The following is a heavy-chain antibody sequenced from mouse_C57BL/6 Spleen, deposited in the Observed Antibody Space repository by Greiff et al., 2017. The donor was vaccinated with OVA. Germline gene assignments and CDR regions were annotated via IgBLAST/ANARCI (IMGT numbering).Heavy chain of an antibody. D-gene: IGHD2-3*01. CDR1: GYTFTSYW. CDR2: IHPNSGST. CDR3: ARWGDGYLYYAMDY. J-gene: IGHJ4*01. V-gene: IGHV1-64*01. Sequence: QVQLQQPGAELVKPGASVTLSCKASGYTFTSYWMHWVKQRPGQGLEWIGMIHPNSGSTNYNEKFKSKATLTVDKSASTAYMQLSSLTSEDSAVYYCARWGDGYLYYAMDYWGQGTSVTVSS.